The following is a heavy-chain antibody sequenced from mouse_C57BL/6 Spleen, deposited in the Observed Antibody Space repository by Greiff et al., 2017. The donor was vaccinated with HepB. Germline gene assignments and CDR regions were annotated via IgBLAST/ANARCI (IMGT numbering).Heavy chain of an antibody. CDR1: GYTFTSYW. CDR3: ARWGTRDGDYYAMDY. Sequence: QVQLQQPGAELVKPGASVKLSCKASGYTFTSYWMHWVKQRPGQGLEWIGMIHPNSGSTNYNEKFKSKATLTVDKSSSTAYMQLSSLTSEDSAVYYCARWGTRDGDYYAMDYWGQGTSVTVSS. V-gene: IGHV1-64*01. D-gene: IGHD2-14*01. CDR2: IHPNSGST. J-gene: IGHJ4*01.